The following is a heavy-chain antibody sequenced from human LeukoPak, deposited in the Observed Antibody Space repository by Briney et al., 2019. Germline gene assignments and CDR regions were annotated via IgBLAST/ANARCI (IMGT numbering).Heavy chain of an antibody. J-gene: IGHJ4*02. CDR3: ARDLNYYDSSGYYWVGYYFDY. CDR2: IKQDGSEK. D-gene: IGHD3-22*01. CDR1: GFTFSSYW. V-gene: IGHV3-7*01. Sequence: TGGSLRLSCAASGFTFSSYWMSWVRQAPGKGLEWVANIKQDGSEKYYVDSVKGRFTISRDNAKNSLYLQMNSLRAEDTAVYYCARDLNYYDSSGYYWVGYYFDYWGQGTLVTVPS.